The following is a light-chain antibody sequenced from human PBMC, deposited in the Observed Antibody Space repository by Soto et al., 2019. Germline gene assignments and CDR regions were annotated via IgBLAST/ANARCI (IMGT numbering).Light chain of an antibody. Sequence: DIHMTQSPSTLSASVRDRVTITCRASQSITNGLAWFQQKPGRAPKLLIYDASSLESGVPPRFSGNGSGTEFTLTISSLQPDDFATYYCHHYNTYPWTFGQGTKVDIK. V-gene: IGKV1-5*01. CDR1: QSITNG. CDR2: DAS. J-gene: IGKJ1*01. CDR3: HHYNTYPWT.